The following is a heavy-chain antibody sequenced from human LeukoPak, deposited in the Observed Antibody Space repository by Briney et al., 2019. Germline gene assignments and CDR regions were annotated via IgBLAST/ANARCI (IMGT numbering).Heavy chain of an antibody. CDR2: IYYSGST. CDR3: AREVVAAPGTVDY. D-gene: IGHD6-13*01. Sequence: SETLSLTWTVSGDSISNYYWSWIRQPPGKGLEWIGYIYYSGSTNYNPSLKSRVTISVDTSKNQFSLKLSSVTAADTAVYYCAREVVAAPGTVDYWGQGTLVTVSS. V-gene: IGHV4-59*01. J-gene: IGHJ4*01. CDR1: GDSISNYY.